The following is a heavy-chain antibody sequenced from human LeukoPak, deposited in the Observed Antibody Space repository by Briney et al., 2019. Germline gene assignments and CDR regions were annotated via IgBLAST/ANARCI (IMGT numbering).Heavy chain of an antibody. D-gene: IGHD5-12*01. Sequence: PSETLSLTCTVSGGSISNYYWSWIRQPPGKGLEWIGEINHSGSTNYNPSLKSRVTISVDTSKNQFSLKLSSVAAADTAVYYCARYSGYATTFDYWGQGTLVTVSS. V-gene: IGHV4-34*01. CDR3: ARYSGYATTFDY. J-gene: IGHJ4*02. CDR2: INHSGST. CDR1: GGSISNYY.